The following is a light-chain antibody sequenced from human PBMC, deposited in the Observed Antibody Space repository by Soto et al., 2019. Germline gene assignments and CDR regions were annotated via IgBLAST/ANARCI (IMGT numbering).Light chain of an antibody. Sequence: QSALTQPASVSGSLGQSITISCTGTSSDVGGYNYVSWYQQHPDKDPKVVIFEVTKRPSGVSSRFSGSKSGNTASLTVSGLQAEDEGDYYCSSYTSSSTVLFGGGTQLTVL. CDR1: SSDVGGYNY. V-gene: IGLV2-14*01. J-gene: IGLJ2*01. CDR2: EVT. CDR3: SSYTSSSTVL.